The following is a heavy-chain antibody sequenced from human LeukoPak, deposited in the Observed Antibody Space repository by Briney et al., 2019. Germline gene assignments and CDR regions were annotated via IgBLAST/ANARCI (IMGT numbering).Heavy chain of an antibody. V-gene: IGHV1-69*04. CDR3: ARAKRDDSSGLYYFDY. CDR1: GGTFSSYA. Sequence: SVKVSCKASGGTFSSYAISWVRQAPGQGLKWMGRIIPILGIANYAQKFQGRVTITADKSTSTAYMELSSLRSEDTAVYYCARAKRDDSSGLYYFDYWGQGTLVTVSS. CDR2: IIPILGIA. D-gene: IGHD3-22*01. J-gene: IGHJ4*02.